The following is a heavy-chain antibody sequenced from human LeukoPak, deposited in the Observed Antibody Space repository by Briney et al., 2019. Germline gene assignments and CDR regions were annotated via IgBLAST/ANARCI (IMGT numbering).Heavy chain of an antibody. CDR3: ARLSAYYYGSYFYYYMDV. D-gene: IGHD3-10*01. CDR1: GFTFSSYS. Sequence: GGSLRLSCAASGFTFSSYSMAWVRQAPGKGLEWVSYISIRSSTIYYADSVKGRFTISRDNAKKSVYLHMSSLRAEDTALYYCARLSAYYYGSYFYYYMDVWGKGTTVTVPS. J-gene: IGHJ6*03. V-gene: IGHV3-48*04. CDR2: ISIRSSTI.